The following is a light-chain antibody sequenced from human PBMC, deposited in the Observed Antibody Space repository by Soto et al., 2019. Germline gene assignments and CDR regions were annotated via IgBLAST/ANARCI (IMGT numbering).Light chain of an antibody. V-gene: IGLV2-8*01. CDR1: SSDVGAYNY. CDR2: DVS. J-gene: IGLJ2*01. CDR3: SSYGGGDTFHVI. Sequence: QSALTQPPSASGSPGQSVTISCTGTSSDVGAYNYVSWYQQYTGKAPKLMIYDVSKRPSGVPDRFSGSKSGNTVSLTVSGLRADDEAVYYCSSYGGGDTFHVIFGGGTKVTVL.